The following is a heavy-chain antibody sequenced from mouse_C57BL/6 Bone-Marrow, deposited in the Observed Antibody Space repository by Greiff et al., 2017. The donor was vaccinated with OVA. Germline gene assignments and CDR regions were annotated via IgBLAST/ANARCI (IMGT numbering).Heavy chain of an antibody. CDR3: ATLPYGNCFAY. CDR2: INPDSSTI. CDR1: GVDFSRYW. D-gene: IGHD2-1*01. J-gene: IGHJ3*01. Sequence: AASGVDFSRYWMSWVRRAPGKGLEWIGEINPDSSTINYAPSLKDKFIISRDNAKNTLYLQMSKVRSEDTALYYCATLPYGNCFAYWGQGTLVTVSA. V-gene: IGHV4-1*01.